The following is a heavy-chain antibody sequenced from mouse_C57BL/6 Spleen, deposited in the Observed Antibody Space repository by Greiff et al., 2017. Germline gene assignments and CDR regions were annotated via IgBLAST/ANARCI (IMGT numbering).Heavy chain of an antibody. Sequence: QVQLQQSGAELVRPGASVKLSCKASGYTFTDYYINWVKQRPGQGLEWIARIYPGSGNTYYNEKFKGKATLTAEKSSSTAYMQLSSLTSEDSAVYYCARGLLCPWGQGTLVTVSA. V-gene: IGHV1-76*01. CDR2: IYPGSGNT. D-gene: IGHD2-1*01. J-gene: IGHJ3*01. CDR3: ARGLLCP. CDR1: GYTFTDYY.